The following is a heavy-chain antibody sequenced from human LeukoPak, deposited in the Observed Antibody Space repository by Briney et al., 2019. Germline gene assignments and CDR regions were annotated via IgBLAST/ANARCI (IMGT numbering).Heavy chain of an antibody. V-gene: IGHV1-8*03. CDR3: ARVPRSNWDWFDP. Sequence: ASVKVSCKASGYTFTSYDINWVRQATGQGLEWMGWMNPNSGNTGYAQKFQGRVTITRNTSISTAYMELSSLRSEDTAVYYCARVPRSNWDWFDPWGQGTLVTVSS. D-gene: IGHD2-8*01. CDR1: GYTFTSYD. CDR2: MNPNSGNT. J-gene: IGHJ5*02.